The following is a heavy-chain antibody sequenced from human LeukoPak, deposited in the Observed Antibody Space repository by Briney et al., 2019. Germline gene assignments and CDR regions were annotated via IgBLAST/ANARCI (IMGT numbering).Heavy chain of an antibody. D-gene: IGHD4-17*01. CDR2: ITSSSYI. V-gene: IGHV3-21*01. Sequence: GGSLRLSCAASGLTFSSYSMNWVRQAPGKGLEWASSITSSSYIYYAESAKGRFTISRDNAKNSLYLQMNSLTAEDTAVYYGARDLVLYGDYWGQGTLVTVSS. CDR1: GLTFSSYS. CDR3: ARDLVLYGDY. J-gene: IGHJ4*02.